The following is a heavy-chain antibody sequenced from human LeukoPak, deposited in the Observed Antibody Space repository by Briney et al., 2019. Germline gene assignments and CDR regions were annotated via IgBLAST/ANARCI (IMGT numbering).Heavy chain of an antibody. Sequence: GGSLRLSCAASGFIFSKYWMTWVRQPPGKGLEWVANIKGDGSEDEYVDSVKGRFTISRDNAQNSLFLQMDNLRGEDTAVYYSARDMGIYTNYGAYWGQGTLVTVSS. CDR2: IKGDGSED. J-gene: IGHJ4*02. CDR1: GFIFSKYW. D-gene: IGHD4-17*01. CDR3: ARDMGIYTNYGAY. V-gene: IGHV3-7*01.